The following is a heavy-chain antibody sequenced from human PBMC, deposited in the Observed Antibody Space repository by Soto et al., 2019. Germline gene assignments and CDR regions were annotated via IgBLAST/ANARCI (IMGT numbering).Heavy chain of an antibody. V-gene: IGHV3-23*01. CDR3: AKWHTYNYDSLAFSGFGC. Sequence: EVQVSESGGGLVQPGGSLRLSCTASGFTFSSSAMTWVRQAPGKGLEWVSAISGGDGSPSYADSVKGRFTISRDNSKNTLYLHMNSLRADDTAAYYCAKWHTYNYDSLAFSGFGCWGQGTQVTVSS. CDR1: GFTFSSSA. D-gene: IGHD3-16*01. J-gene: IGHJ4*02. CDR2: ISGGDGSP.